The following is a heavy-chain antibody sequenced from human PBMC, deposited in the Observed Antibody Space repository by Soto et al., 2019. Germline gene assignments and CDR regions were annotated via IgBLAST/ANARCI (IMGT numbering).Heavy chain of an antibody. V-gene: IGHV4-39*01. CDR3: ARNYWEYCSGGSCSEVDYYYYYGMDV. Sequence: SETLSLTCTVSGGSISSSSYYWGWIRQPPGKGLEWIGSIYYSGSTYYNPSLKSRVTISVDTSKNQFSLKLSSVTAADTAVYYCARNYWEYCSGGSCSEVDYYYYYGMDVWGQGTTVTVSS. CDR2: IYYSGST. D-gene: IGHD2-15*01. J-gene: IGHJ6*02. CDR1: GGSISSSSYY.